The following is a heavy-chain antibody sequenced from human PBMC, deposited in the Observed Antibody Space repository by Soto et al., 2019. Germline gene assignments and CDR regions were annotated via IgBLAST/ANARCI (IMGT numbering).Heavy chain of an antibody. CDR1: GGSISSYY. D-gene: IGHD2-21*02. CDR2: IYYSGST. CDR3: ARGIVVVTAISYWFDP. V-gene: IGHV4-59*01. J-gene: IGHJ5*02. Sequence: SETLSLTCTVSGGSISSYYWSWIRQPPGKGLGWIGYIYYSGSTNYNPSLKSRVTISVDTSKNQFSLKLSSVTAADTAVYYCARGIVVVTAISYWFDPWGQGTLVTVSS.